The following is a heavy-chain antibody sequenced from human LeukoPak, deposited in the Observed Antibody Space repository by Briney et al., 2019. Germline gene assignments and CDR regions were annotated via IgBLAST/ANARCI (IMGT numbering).Heavy chain of an antibody. D-gene: IGHD5-24*01. CDR3: ARGEGRDGYNYWY. Sequence: SETLSLTCAVYGGSFSGYYWSWIRQPPGKGLEWIGEINHSGSTNYNPSLKSRVTISVDMSKNQFSLKLSSVTAADTAVYYCARGEGRDGYNYWYWGQGTLVTVSS. CDR2: INHSGST. J-gene: IGHJ4*02. CDR1: GGSFSGYY. V-gene: IGHV4-34*01.